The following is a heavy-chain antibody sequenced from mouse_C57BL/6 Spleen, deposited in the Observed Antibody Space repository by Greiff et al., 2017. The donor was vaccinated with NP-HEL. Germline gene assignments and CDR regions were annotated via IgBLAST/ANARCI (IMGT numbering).Heavy chain of an antibody. CDR3: TRHDGYYGYYFDY. D-gene: IGHD2-3*01. J-gene: IGHJ2*01. CDR1: GYTFTSYW. CDR2: IYPGNSDT. V-gene: IGHV1-5*01. Sequence: EVQGVESGTVLARPGASVKMSCKTSGYTFTSYWMHWVKQRPGQGLEWIGAIYPGNSDTSYNQKFKGKAKLTAVTSASTAYMELSSLTNEDSAVYYCTRHDGYYGYYFDYWGQGTTLTVSS.